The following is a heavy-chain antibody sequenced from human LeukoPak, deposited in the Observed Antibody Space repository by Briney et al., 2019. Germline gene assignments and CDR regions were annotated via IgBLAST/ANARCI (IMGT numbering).Heavy chain of an antibody. J-gene: IGHJ3*02. V-gene: IGHV4-34*01. CDR3: ARVVRQWLARYAFDI. D-gene: IGHD6-19*01. CDR1: GGSFSGYY. Sequence: PSETLSLTCAVYGGSFSGYYWSWIRQPPGKGLEWIGEINHSGSTNYNPSLKSRVTISVDTSKNQFSLKLSSVTAADTAVYYCARVVRQWLARYAFDIWGQGTMVTVSS. CDR2: INHSGST.